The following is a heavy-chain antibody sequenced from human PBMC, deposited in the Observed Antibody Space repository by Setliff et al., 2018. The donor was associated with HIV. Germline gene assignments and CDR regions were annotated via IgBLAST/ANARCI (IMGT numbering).Heavy chain of an antibody. CDR1: GYTFTNYD. J-gene: IGHJ4*02. Sequence: GASVKVSCKASGYTFTNYDINWMRQAPGQGLEWMGRINPNMGDTQYAQKFQGRIIMTRDTSINTVYMELSSLTSDDTALYYCARQDIPTGYYLFDYWGQGTQVTVSS. D-gene: IGHD3-9*01. V-gene: IGHV1-2*06. CDR3: ARQDIPTGYYLFDY. CDR2: INPNMGDT.